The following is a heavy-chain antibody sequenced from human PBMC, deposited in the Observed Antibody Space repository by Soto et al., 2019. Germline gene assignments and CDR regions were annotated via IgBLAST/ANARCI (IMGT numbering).Heavy chain of an antibody. CDR2: ISWNSGTI. V-gene: IGHV3-9*01. Sequence: SLRLSCAASGFTFDDYAMHWVRQAPGKGLEWISGISWNSGTIDYAASVKGRFTISRDTAKNSLYLQMNSLRAEDTALYYCARGRGYSSSSAFDYWGQGALVTVSS. CDR1: GFTFDDYA. D-gene: IGHD6-6*01. J-gene: IGHJ4*02. CDR3: ARGRGYSSSSAFDY.